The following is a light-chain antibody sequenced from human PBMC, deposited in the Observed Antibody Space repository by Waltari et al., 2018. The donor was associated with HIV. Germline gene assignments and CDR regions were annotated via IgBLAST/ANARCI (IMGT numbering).Light chain of an antibody. Sequence: QSALTQPASVSGSPGQSITISCTGTSSDFGFYGYISCYQQVPGKVPKVIIYEVTSRPSGVSNRFSGSKSCHTASLLISGLQAEDEGDYFCTSYTANDTLLFGGGTKVTVL. CDR1: SSDFGFYGY. CDR2: EVT. CDR3: TSYTANDTLL. V-gene: IGLV2-14*01. J-gene: IGLJ2*01.